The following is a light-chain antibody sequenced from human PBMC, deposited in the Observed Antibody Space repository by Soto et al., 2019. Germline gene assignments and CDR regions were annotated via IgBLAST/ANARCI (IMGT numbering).Light chain of an antibody. CDR1: DSDVGSHNL. CDR3: CSYAVSYTYL. Sequence: QSALTQPASVSASPAQSITISCTGTDSDVGSHNLVSWYQLHPGKAPKLMIYEVTKRPSGVTNRFSGSKSGNTASLTIAGLQADDEADYYCCSYAVSYTYLFGNGTKVTVL. CDR2: EVT. V-gene: IGLV2-23*02. J-gene: IGLJ1*01.